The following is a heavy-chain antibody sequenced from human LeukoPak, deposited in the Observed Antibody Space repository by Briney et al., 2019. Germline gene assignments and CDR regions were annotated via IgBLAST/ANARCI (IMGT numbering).Heavy chain of an antibody. CDR1: GGSISSSSYY. Sequence: SETLSLTCTVSGGSISSSSYYWGWTRQPPGKGLEWIGSIYYSGIAYYNPAFMSRVSISVDTSKNQFSLKLSSVTAADTAVYYCARGSDIQDAFDIWGQGTMVTVSS. CDR3: ARGSDIQDAFDI. CDR2: IYYSGIA. V-gene: IGHV4-39*01. D-gene: IGHD3-9*01. J-gene: IGHJ3*02.